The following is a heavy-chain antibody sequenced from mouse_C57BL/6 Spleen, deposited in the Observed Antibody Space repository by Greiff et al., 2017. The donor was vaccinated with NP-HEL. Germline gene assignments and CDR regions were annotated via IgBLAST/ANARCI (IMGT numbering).Heavy chain of an antibody. CDR2: IWRGGST. V-gene: IGHV2-5*01. Sequence: QVQLKESGPGLVQPSQSLSITCTVSGFSLTSYGVHWVRQSPGKGLEWLGVIWRGGSTDYNAAFMSRLSITKDNSKSQVFFKMNSLQADDTAIYYCAKFPDGYPYGDAMDYWGQGTSVTVSS. CDR1: GFSLTSYG. CDR3: AKFPDGYPYGDAMDY. J-gene: IGHJ4*01. D-gene: IGHD2-3*01.